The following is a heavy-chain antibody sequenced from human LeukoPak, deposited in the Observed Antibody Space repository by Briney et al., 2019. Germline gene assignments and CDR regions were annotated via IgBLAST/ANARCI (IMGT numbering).Heavy chain of an antibody. CDR2: ITSSGSTI. D-gene: IGHD5-12*01. CDR3: ARDSGGYDF. V-gene: IGHV3-48*04. Sequence: GGSLRLSCAASGFTFSNYNMNWVRQAPGKGLEWLSYITSSGSTIYYADSVKGRFTVSRDNAKNSLYLQMHSLRAEDTAVYYCARDSGGYDFWGQGTLVTVSS. J-gene: IGHJ4*02. CDR1: GFTFSNYN.